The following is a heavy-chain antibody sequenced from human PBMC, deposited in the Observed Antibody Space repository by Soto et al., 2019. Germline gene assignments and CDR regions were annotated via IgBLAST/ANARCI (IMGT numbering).Heavy chain of an antibody. CDR3: ARDRFDYVWGSYRFGLDAFDI. D-gene: IGHD3-16*02. Sequence: GGSLRLSCAASGFTFSSYSRNWVRQAPGKGLEWVSSISSSSSYIYYADSVKGRFTISRDNAKNSLYLQMNSLRAEDTAVYYCARDRFDYVWGSYRFGLDAFDIWGQGTMVTVSS. V-gene: IGHV3-21*01. CDR1: GFTFSSYS. J-gene: IGHJ3*02. CDR2: ISSSSSYI.